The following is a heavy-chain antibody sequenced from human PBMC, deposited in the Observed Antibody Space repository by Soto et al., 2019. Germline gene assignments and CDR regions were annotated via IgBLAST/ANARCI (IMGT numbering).Heavy chain of an antibody. CDR2: ISAAGDP. Sequence: EVQLVESGGGLVQPGGSLRLSCEASGFTFRNYDMHLVRQGTGKGLEWVSGISAAGDPDYADSVEGRFTISRENAQITFFLQMTSLSVGDTAVYYCARTDRDFYGLDVWGQGTTVIVSS. CDR3: ARTDRDFYGLDV. J-gene: IGHJ6*02. V-gene: IGHV3-13*05. CDR1: GFTFRNYD.